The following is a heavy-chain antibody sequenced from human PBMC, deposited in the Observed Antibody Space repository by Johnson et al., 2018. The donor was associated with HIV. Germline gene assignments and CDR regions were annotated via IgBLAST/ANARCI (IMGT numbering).Heavy chain of an antibody. V-gene: IGHV3-66*02. D-gene: IGHD7-27*01. CDR2: IYSGAST. Sequence: VQLVESGGGLVQPGGSLRLSCAASGFTVSSNYTSWVRQAPGKGLEWVSVIYSGASTYYADSVKGRFTISRDNSKNTLYLQMNSLRAEDTAVYYCARAIGNWDAFDIWGQGTMVTVSS. CDR3: ARAIGNWDAFDI. CDR1: GFTVSSNY. J-gene: IGHJ3*02.